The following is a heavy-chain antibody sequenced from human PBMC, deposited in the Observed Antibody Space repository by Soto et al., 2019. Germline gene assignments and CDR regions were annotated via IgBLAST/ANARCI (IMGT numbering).Heavy chain of an antibody. Sequence: PSETLSLTCTVSGGSISSSSYYWGWIRQPPGKGLEWIGSIYYSGSTYYNPSLKSRVTISVDTSKNQFSLKLSSVTAADTAVYSCATNSSPGAFDSWGQGTRVPVSS. D-gene: IGHD6-13*01. CDR3: ATNSSPGAFDS. V-gene: IGHV4-39*01. CDR1: GGSISSSSYY. CDR2: IYYSGST. J-gene: IGHJ4*02.